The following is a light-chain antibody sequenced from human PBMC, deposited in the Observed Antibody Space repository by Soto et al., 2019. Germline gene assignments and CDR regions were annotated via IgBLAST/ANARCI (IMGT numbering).Light chain of an antibody. J-gene: IGKJ1*01. CDR2: GAS. V-gene: IGKV3-20*01. CDR1: QSVGSSY. CDR3: HQYGSSSWT. Sequence: TQSPATLSVSPGDRATISCLASQSVGSSYLAWYQQKPGQAPRLLIYGASSRATGIPDRFSGSGSGTDFTLTSSRLEPEDCAVYYCHQYGSSSWTFGQGTKVDI.